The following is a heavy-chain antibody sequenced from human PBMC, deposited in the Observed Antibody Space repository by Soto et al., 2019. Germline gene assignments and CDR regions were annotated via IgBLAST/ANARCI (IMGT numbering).Heavy chain of an antibody. V-gene: IGHV3-30*18. J-gene: IGHJ4*02. D-gene: IGHD5-18*01. CDR2: ISHDGSNE. CDR3: AKLGGRIQLWFSFDY. CDR1: GFSFSSYG. Sequence: PXGSLKLSCAASGFSFSSYGMHWVRQAPGKGLEWVAVISHDGSNENYAESVKGRFTISRDNSKNTLYLQMNSLRAEDTAVYYCAKLGGRIQLWFSFDYWGQGTLVTVSS.